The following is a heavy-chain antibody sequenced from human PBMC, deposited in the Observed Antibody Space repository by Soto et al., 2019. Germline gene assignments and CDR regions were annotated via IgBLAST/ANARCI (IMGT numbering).Heavy chain of an antibody. J-gene: IGHJ4*02. V-gene: IGHV4-4*02. CDR2: VFHTRGT. D-gene: IGHD6-19*01. CDR3: ARVFSSGSGWMYYFDF. Sequence: QVQLQESGPGPVKPSETLSLTCTVSSDSIAGENWWSWVRQPPGLGLEWIGEVFHTRGTNYNPSLKSRVTMEVDKSKNQFSLKLISATAADTAVYYCARVFSSGSGWMYYFDFWGQGTLVSVSS. CDR1: SDSIAGENW.